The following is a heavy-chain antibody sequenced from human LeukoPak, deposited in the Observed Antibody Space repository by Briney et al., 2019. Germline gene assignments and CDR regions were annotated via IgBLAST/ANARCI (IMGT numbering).Heavy chain of an antibody. CDR1: GYTFTSYY. Sequence: GASVKVSCKASGYTFTSYYMHWVRQAPGQGLEWMGIINPSGGSTNYAQRFQGRVTMTRDTSTSRVYMELSSLTSEDTAVYYCARGEMGTIRVVGYWGQGTLVTVSS. CDR3: ARGEMGTIRVVGY. D-gene: IGHD5-24*01. J-gene: IGHJ4*02. CDR2: INPSGGST. V-gene: IGHV1-46*01.